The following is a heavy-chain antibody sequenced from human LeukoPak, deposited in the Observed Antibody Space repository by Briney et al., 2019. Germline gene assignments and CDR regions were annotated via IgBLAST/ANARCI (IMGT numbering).Heavy chain of an antibody. D-gene: IGHD6-19*01. Sequence: ASVKVSCKASGYTFTSYGISWVRQAPGQGLEWMGWISAYNGNTNYAQKLQGRVTMTTDTFTSTAYMELRSLRSDDTAVYYCARDRSYSSGWLHDYWGQGTLVTVSS. V-gene: IGHV1-18*01. CDR1: GYTFTSYG. CDR3: ARDRSYSSGWLHDY. J-gene: IGHJ4*02. CDR2: ISAYNGNT.